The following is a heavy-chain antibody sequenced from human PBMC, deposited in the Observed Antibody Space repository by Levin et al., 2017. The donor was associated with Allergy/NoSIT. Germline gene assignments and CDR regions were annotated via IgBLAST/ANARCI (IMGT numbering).Heavy chain of an antibody. Sequence: GGSLRLSCAASGFTFSSYGMHWVRQAPGKGLEWVAVISYDGSNKYYADSVKGRFTISRDNSKNTLYLQMNSLRAEDTAVYYCAKSGYYYYMDVWGKGTTVTVSS. J-gene: IGHJ6*03. CDR1: GFTFSSYG. CDR3: AKSGYYYYMDV. V-gene: IGHV3-30*18. CDR2: ISYDGSNK.